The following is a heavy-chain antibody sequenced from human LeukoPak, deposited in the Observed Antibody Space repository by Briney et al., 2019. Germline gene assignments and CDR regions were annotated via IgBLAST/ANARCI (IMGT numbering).Heavy chain of an antibody. CDR2: INHSGST. CDR1: GGSFSGYY. CDR3: ASDHITIFGVVIELRY. D-gene: IGHD3-3*01. Sequence: KPSETLSLTCAVYGGSFSGYYWSWIRQPPGKGLEWIGEINHSGSTNYNPSLKSRVTISVDTSKNQFSLKLSSVTAADTAVYYCASDHITIFGVVIELRYWGQGTLGTVSS. V-gene: IGHV4-34*01. J-gene: IGHJ4*02.